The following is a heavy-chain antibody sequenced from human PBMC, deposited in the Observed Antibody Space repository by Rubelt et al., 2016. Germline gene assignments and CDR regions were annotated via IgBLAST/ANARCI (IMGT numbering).Heavy chain of an antibody. CDR2: IKQDGKEK. J-gene: IGHJ4*02. CDR1: GLSYSSYW. CDR3: ATDSRIVGATGSADY. V-gene: IGHV3-7*04. D-gene: IGHD1-26*01. Sequence: EVQLVESGGGLVQPGGSLRLSCGVSGLSYSSYWMSWVRQAPGKGLEWVANIKQDGKEKNYVATVKGRFTISRDKAKNSLSLQRTSRRGGDTAVYYCATDSRIVGATGSADYWGQGTLVTVSS.